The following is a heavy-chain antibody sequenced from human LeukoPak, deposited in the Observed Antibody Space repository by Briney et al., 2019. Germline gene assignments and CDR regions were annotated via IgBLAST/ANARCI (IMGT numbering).Heavy chain of an antibody. V-gene: IGHV1-46*01. Sequence: ASVKVSYKASGYTFTSYYIHWVRQAPGQGLEWMGVINPSGGSTTYAQKFQGRVTMTRDTSTSTIYMELSGLRSEDTAVFYCARDREDNWRYFDYWGQGTLVTVSS. CDR1: GYTFTSYY. CDR3: ARDREDNWRYFDY. D-gene: IGHD1-20*01. CDR2: INPSGGST. J-gene: IGHJ4*02.